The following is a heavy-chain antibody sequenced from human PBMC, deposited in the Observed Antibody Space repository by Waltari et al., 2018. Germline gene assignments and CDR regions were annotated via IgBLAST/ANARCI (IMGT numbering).Heavy chain of an antibody. V-gene: IGHV1-69-2*01. D-gene: IGHD2-8*02. CDR2: VDPEDGET. CDR1: GYTFPDYQ. CDR3: ATALRVDYYYYYMDV. J-gene: IGHJ6*03. Sequence: EVQLVQSGAEVTKPGATVNISCKVSGYTFPDYQMHWVQQAPGKGLEWLGLVDPEDGETIYAEKFQGRVTITADTSTDTAYMELSSLRSEDTAVYYCATALRVDYYYYYMDVWGKGTTVTVSS.